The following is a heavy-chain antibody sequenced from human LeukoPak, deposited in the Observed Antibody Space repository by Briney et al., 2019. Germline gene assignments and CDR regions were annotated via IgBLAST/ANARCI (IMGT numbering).Heavy chain of an antibody. V-gene: IGHV4-31*03. CDR1: GGSISSGGYY. CDR2: IYYSGST. J-gene: IGHJ5*02. D-gene: IGHD2-15*01. CDR3: ASSWRRGYCSGGSCYPNWFDP. Sequence: SETLSLTCTVSGGSISSGGYYWSWIRQHPGKGLEWIGYIYYSGSTYYNPSLKSRVTISVDTSKSQFSLKLSSVTAADTAVYYCASSWRRGYCSGGSCYPNWFDPWGQGTLVTVSS.